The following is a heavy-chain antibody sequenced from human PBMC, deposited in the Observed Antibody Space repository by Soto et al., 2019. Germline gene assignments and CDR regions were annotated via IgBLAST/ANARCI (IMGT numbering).Heavy chain of an antibody. V-gene: IGHV3-30-3*01. Sequence: QVQLVESGGGVVQPGRSLRLSCAASGFSFNTFTMHWVRQAPGKGLEWVAVVSYDGTTKYYADSVKGRFTISRDNSKNTLYVQMNSLRGEDTAVYYCATDYSNYFDFGVDVGGQGTTVTVSS. D-gene: IGHD4-4*01. CDR1: GFSFNTFT. J-gene: IGHJ6*02. CDR3: ATDYSNYFDFGVDV. CDR2: VSYDGTTK.